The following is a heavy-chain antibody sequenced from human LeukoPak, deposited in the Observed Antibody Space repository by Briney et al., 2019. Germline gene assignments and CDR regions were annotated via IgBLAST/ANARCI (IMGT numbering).Heavy chain of an antibody. CDR3: ARIGRGTYYYFDL. D-gene: IGHD1-26*01. J-gene: IGHJ4*02. CDR2: ISGSNGNT. Sequence: ASVKVSCKASSYTFTRYGISWVRQAPGQGLEWMGWISGSNGNTNYAQKFQGRVSMTADTSTSTAYMELRSLRSDDTAVYYCARIGRGTYYYFDLWGQGTLVTVSS. V-gene: IGHV1-18*01. CDR1: SYTFTRYG.